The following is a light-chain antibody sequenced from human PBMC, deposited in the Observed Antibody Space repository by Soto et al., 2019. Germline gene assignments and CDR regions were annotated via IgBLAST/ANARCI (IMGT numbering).Light chain of an antibody. J-gene: IGKJ1*01. V-gene: IGKV3-15*01. Sequence: EIVMTQSPATLSVSPGERATLSCRASQSISSNLGWYQQKPGQAPKLLIYGASTRATGIPARFSGSGSGTEFTLTISSLQSEDIAVYYCQQHNESPGTFGRGTKVEIK. CDR2: GAS. CDR3: QQHNESPGT. CDR1: QSISSN.